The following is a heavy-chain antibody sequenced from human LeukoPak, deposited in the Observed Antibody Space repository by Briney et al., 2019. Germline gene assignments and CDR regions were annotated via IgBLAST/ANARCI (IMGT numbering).Heavy chain of an antibody. CDR1: GGTFSSYT. Sequence: VASVKVSCKASGGTFSSYTISWVRQAPGQGLEWMGRIIPILGIADYAQKFQGRVTITADKSTSTAYMELSSLRSEDTAVYYCAVSDYYGSGSYYDYWGQGTLVTVSS. CDR3: AVSDYYGSGSYYDY. D-gene: IGHD3-10*01. V-gene: IGHV1-69*02. CDR2: IIPILGIA. J-gene: IGHJ4*02.